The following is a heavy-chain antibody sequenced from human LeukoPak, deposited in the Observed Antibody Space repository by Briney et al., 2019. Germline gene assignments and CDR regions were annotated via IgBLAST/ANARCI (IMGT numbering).Heavy chain of an antibody. V-gene: IGHV3-9*03. CDR1: GFTFDDYA. CDR2: ISWNSGSI. Sequence: GRSLRLSCAASGFTFDDYAMHWVRQALGKGLEWVSGISWNSGSIGYADSVKGRFTISRDNAKNSLYLQMNSLRAEDMALYYCAKAAGGYYDSSGYCFFDYWGQGTLVTVSS. CDR3: AKAAGGYYDSSGYCFFDY. J-gene: IGHJ4*02. D-gene: IGHD3-22*01.